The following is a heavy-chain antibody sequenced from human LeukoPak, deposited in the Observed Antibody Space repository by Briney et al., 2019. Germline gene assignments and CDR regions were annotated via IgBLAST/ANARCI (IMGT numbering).Heavy chain of an antibody. Sequence: GGSLRLSCAASGFTFSSYAMHWVRQAPGKGLEWVAVISYDGSNKYYADSVKGRFTISRDNSKNTLYLQMNSLRAEDTAVYYCARDKAEYYYGSGSYYHDYWGQGTLVTVSS. CDR1: GFTFSSYA. CDR2: ISYDGSNK. D-gene: IGHD3-10*01. V-gene: IGHV3-30*14. CDR3: ARDKAEYYYGSGSYYHDY. J-gene: IGHJ4*02.